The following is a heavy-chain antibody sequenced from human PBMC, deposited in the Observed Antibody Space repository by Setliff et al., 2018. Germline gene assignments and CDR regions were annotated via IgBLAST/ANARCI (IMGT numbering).Heavy chain of an antibody. CDR1: GGSISISTFY. Sequence: SETLSLTCTVSGGSISISTFYWGWIRQPPGKGLEWIGSINYYGSIFDDGTTYSTYYNPSLKSRATISIDTSKSQFSLKLSSMTAADTALYYCARNPDFLQYSFDLWGRGTLVTVSS. CDR3: ARNPDFLQYSFDL. J-gene: IGHJ2*01. V-gene: IGHV4-39*07. D-gene: IGHD5-12*01. CDR2: INYYGSIFDDGTTYST.